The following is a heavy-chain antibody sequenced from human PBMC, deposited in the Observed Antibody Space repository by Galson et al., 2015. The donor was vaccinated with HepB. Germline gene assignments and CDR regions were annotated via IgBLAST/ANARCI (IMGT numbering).Heavy chain of an antibody. V-gene: IGHV4-34*01. J-gene: IGHJ6*02. CDR2: INHSGST. Sequence: ETLSLTCAVYGGSFSGYYWSWIRQPPGKGLEWIGEINHSGSTNYNPSLKSRVTISVDTSKNQFSLKLSSVTAADTAVYYCARGNYSYGYWSLSYYYYYGMDVWGQGTTVTVSS. CDR1: GGSFSGYY. CDR3: ARGNYSYGYWSLSYYYYYGMDV. D-gene: IGHD5-18*01.